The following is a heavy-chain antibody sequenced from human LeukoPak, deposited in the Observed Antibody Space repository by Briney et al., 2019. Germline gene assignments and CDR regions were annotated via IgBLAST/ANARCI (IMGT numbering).Heavy chain of an antibody. CDR3: ASERNTAKDSDY. J-gene: IGHJ4*02. D-gene: IGHD5-18*01. Sequence: KPSETLSLTCTVPGGSISSSSYYWGWIRQPPGKGLEWIGSIYYSGSTYYNPSLKSRVTISVDTSKNQFSLKLSSVTAADTAVYYCASERNTAKDSDYWGQGTLVTVS. V-gene: IGHV4-39*01. CDR1: GGSISSSSYY. CDR2: IYYSGST.